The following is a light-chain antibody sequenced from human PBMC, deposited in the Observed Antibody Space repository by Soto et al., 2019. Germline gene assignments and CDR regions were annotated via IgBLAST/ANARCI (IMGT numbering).Light chain of an antibody. CDR3: QQYYSYPRT. CDR1: QGIRSY. CDR2: AAS. J-gene: IGKJ1*01. Sequence: IRMTQSPSSFSASTGDRVTITCRASQGIRSYLAWYQQKPGKAPKLLIYAASTLQSGVPSRFSGSGSGTDFTLTISCLQSEDCATYYCQQYYSYPRTFGQGTKVEIK. V-gene: IGKV1-8*01.